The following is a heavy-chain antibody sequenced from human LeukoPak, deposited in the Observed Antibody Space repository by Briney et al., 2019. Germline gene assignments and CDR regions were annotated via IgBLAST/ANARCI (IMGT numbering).Heavy chain of an antibody. CDR1: GGSISSGGYY. CDR2: IYYSGST. Sequence: SETLSLTCTVSGGSISSGGYYWSWIRQPPGKGREWIGYIYYSGSTNYNPSLKSRVTISVDMSKNQFSLKLNSVTAADTAVYYCARVRGGADIVVVPADYWSQGTLDTVSS. CDR3: ARVRGGADIVVVPADY. D-gene: IGHD2-2*01. J-gene: IGHJ4*02. V-gene: IGHV4-61*08.